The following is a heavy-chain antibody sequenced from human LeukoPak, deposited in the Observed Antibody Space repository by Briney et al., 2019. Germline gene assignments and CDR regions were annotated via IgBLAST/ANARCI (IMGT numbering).Heavy chain of an antibody. CDR1: GGSISSSSYY. V-gene: IGHV4-39*07. Sequence: PSETLSLTCTVSGGSISSSSYYWGWIRQPPGKGLEWIGSIYYSGSTYYNPSLKSRVTISVDTSKNQFSLKLSSVTAADAAVYYCARDFIAAAPWDAFDIWGQGTMVTVSS. CDR3: ARDFIAAAPWDAFDI. CDR2: IYYSGST. D-gene: IGHD6-13*01. J-gene: IGHJ3*02.